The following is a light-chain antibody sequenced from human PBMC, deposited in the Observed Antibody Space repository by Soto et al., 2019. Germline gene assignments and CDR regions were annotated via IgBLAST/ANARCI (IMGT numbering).Light chain of an antibody. CDR2: AAS. Sequence: DIQMTQSPSSLSASVGDRVTITCRASQNINYYLNWYQHKPGKAPKPLIYAASSLQSGVPSKFSGSGSGTDFTLTISSLQPEDFATYYCLQSFSPPWTFGQGTKVEIK. V-gene: IGKV1-39*01. CDR1: QNINYY. CDR3: LQSFSPPWT. J-gene: IGKJ1*01.